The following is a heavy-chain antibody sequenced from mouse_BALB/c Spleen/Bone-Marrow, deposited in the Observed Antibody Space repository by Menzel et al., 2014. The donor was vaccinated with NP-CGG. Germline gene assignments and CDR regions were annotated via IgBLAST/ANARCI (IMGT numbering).Heavy chain of an antibody. CDR1: GDSITRGY. V-gene: IGHV3-8*02. D-gene: IGHD1-2*01. CDR3: TRNYYGP. J-gene: IGHJ2*01. Sequence: EVKVEESGPSLVKPSQTLSLTCSVTGDSITRGYWNWIRKFPGHKLEYMGYINYSGNTYYNPSLISRISITRDTSKNQYYLQLNSVTTEDTATYYCTRNYYGPWGQGSTLTVSS. CDR2: INYSGNT.